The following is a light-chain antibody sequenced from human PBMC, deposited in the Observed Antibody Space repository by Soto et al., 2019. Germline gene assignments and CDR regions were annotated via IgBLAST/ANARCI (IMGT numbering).Light chain of an antibody. CDR3: QQYGSSLFT. CDR1: QSVSSSY. J-gene: IGKJ3*01. Sequence: IVLTQSPGTLSLSPGERATLSCRASQSVSSSYLAWYQQKPGQAPRLLIYGASSRATGIPDRFSGSGSGTDFTLTISRLEPEDFAVYYCQQYGSSLFTFGPGPKWISN. V-gene: IGKV3-20*01. CDR2: GAS.